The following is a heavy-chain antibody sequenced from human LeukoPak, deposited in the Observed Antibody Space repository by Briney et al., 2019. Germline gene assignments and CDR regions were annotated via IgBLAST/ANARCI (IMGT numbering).Heavy chain of an antibody. J-gene: IGHJ4*02. CDR1: GFTFSNYA. CDR2: ISNSGRT. V-gene: IGHV3-23*01. Sequence: GGSLRLSCAASGFTFSNYAISWVRQAPGEGLEWVSAISNSGRTYYADSVKGRFTISRDNSKNTLHLQMNSLRAQDTAVYYCAKESPYAVGGTGRIYYFDYWSQGALVTVSS. D-gene: IGHD1-26*01. CDR3: AKESPYAVGGTGRIYYFDY.